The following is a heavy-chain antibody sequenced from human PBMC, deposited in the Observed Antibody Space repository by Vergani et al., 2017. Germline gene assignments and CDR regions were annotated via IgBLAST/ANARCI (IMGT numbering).Heavy chain of an antibody. D-gene: IGHD2-2*02. CDR1: GFSFSSYW. CDR3: ARSGADCSSTSCYRRRGAFDI. J-gene: IGHJ3*02. Sequence: VQLVESGGGLVQPGGSLRLSCAASGFSFSSYWMSWVRQAPGKGLEWVANIKQDGSEKYYVDSVKGRFTISRDNAKNSLYLQMNSLRAEDTAVYYCARSGADCSSTSCYRRRGAFDIWGQGTMVTVSS. CDR2: IKQDGSEK. V-gene: IGHV3-7*03.